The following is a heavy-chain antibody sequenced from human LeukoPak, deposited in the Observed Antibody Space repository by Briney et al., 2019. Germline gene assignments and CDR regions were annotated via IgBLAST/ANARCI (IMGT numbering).Heavy chain of an antibody. CDR1: GYTFTSYG. Sequence: ASVKVSCKASGYTFTSYGISWVRQAPGQGLEWMGIINPSGGSTSYAQKFQGRVTMTRDTSTSTVYMELSSLRSEDTAVYYCAREGLLLERAFDIWGQGTMVTVSS. J-gene: IGHJ3*02. V-gene: IGHV1-46*01. CDR2: INPSGGST. D-gene: IGHD1-26*01. CDR3: AREGLLLERAFDI.